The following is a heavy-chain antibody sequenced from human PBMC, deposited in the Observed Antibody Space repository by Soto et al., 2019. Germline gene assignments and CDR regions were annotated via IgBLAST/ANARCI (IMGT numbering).Heavy chain of an antibody. CDR1: GFTFSDYY. CDR2: ISSSGSTI. D-gene: IGHD6-13*01. Sequence: GGSLRLSYAASGFTFSDYYMSWIRPAPGKGLEWVSYISSSGSTIYYADSVKGRFTISRDNAKNSLYLQMNSLRAEDTAVYYCARDSKGQSWGYYYYYMDVWGKGTTVTVSS. CDR3: ARDSKGQSWGYYYYYMDV. J-gene: IGHJ6*03. V-gene: IGHV3-11*01.